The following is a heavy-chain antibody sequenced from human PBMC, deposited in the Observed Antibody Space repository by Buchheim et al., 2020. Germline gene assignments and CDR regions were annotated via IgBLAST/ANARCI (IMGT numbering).Heavy chain of an antibody. CDR1: GFTFSSYS. D-gene: IGHD4-17*01. CDR2: ISSSSSYI. Sequence: EVQLVESGGGLVKPGGSLRLSCAASGFTFSSYSMNWVRQAPGKGLEWVSSISSSSSYIYYADSVKGRFTISRDNAKNSRYPQMNSLRAEDTAVYYCARAGTHDYGDFPRYFDLWGRGTL. J-gene: IGHJ2*01. V-gene: IGHV3-21*01. CDR3: ARAGTHDYGDFPRYFDL.